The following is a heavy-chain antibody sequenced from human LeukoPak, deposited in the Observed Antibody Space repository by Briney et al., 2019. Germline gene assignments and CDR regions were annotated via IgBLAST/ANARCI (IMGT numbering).Heavy chain of an antibody. CDR3: SRGTYPYSSDN. J-gene: IGHJ4*02. CDR2: INGDGSRT. CDR1: GFTFSDYY. Sequence: GGSLRLSCAASGFTFSDYYMHWVRQAPGKGLLWISHINGDGSRTGYADSVKGRFTISRDNAKNILYLQMNSLRAGDTAVYYCSRGTYPYSSDNWGQGALVTVSS. D-gene: IGHD3-10*01. V-gene: IGHV3-74*01.